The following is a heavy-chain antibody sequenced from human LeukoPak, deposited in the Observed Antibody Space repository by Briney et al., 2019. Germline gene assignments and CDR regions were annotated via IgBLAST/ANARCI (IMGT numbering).Heavy chain of an antibody. CDR1: RYTFTSYA. Sequence: ASVKVSCKASRYTFTSYAIQWVRQAPGQRLEWMGWINAGNGNTKYSQNLQGRVTITRDTSASTAYMELSSLRSEDTAVYYCARGPLGRNGDYFDYWGQGTLVTVSS. CDR2: INAGNGNT. CDR3: ARGPLGRNGDYFDY. D-gene: IGHD7-27*01. V-gene: IGHV1-3*01. J-gene: IGHJ4*02.